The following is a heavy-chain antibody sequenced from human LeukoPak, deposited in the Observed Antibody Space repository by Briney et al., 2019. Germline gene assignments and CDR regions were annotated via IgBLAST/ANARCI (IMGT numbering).Heavy chain of an antibody. D-gene: IGHD5-12*01. J-gene: IGHJ4*02. CDR2: MHHSGST. CDR3: ARSRQGWWLLDY. CDR1: GYSISSGYY. V-gene: IGHV4-38-2*01. Sequence: SETLSLTCAVSGYSISSGYYWGWIRQPPGKGLEWIGSMHHSGSTYYNPSLKSRVSISVDTSKNQFSLKLSSVTAAGTAVYYCARSRQGWWLLDYWGQGTLVTVSS.